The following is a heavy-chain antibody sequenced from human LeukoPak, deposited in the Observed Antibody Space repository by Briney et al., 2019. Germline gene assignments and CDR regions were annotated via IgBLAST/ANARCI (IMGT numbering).Heavy chain of an antibody. CDR3: ASPRVSGWFEEHYFDY. Sequence: PSETLSLTCTVSGYSISSGYYWGWIRQPPGKGLEWIGSIYYSGSTYYNPSLKSRVTISVDTSKNQFSLKLSSVTATDTAVYYCASPRVSGWFEEHYFDYWGQGTLVTVSS. J-gene: IGHJ4*02. CDR2: IYYSGST. V-gene: IGHV4-38-2*02. D-gene: IGHD6-19*01. CDR1: GYSISSGYY.